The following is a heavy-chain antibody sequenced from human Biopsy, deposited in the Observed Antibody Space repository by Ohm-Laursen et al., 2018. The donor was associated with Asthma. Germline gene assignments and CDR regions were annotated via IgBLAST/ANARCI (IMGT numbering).Heavy chain of an antibody. Sequence: ASVKVSCKTSGYTFNSAGITWVRQAPGQGLEWMGWISVYNGNTKVAQKLQDRVTMITDTPTSTAYMELMSLRSDDTAVYFCARAVDYSHYYGIDVWGQGTTVTVS. V-gene: IGHV1-18*01. D-gene: IGHD3-10*01. CDR1: GYTFNSAG. CDR3: ARAVDYSHYYGIDV. CDR2: ISVYNGNT. J-gene: IGHJ6*02.